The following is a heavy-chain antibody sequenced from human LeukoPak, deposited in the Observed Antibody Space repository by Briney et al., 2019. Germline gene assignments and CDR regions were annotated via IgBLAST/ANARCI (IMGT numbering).Heavy chain of an antibody. CDR3: ARDGPTYYDFWSGYSISGTFDY. CDR1: GFTFSSYA. CDR2: ISYDGSNK. D-gene: IGHD3-3*01. V-gene: IGHV3-30*04. J-gene: IGHJ4*02. Sequence: PGGSLRLSCAASGFTFSSYAMHWVRQAPGKGLEWVAVISYDGSNKYYADSVKGRFTISRDNSKNTLYLQMSSLRAEDTAVYYCARDGPTYYDFWSGYSISGTFDYWGQGTLVTVSS.